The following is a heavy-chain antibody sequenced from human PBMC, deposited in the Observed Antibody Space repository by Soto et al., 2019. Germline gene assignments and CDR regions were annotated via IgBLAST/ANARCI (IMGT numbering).Heavy chain of an antibody. CDR2: IWYDGSNK. D-gene: IGHD3-10*01. V-gene: IGHV3-33*01. CDR3: ASPSTYYGSGSYYTLDY. J-gene: IGHJ4*02. CDR1: GFTFSSYG. Sequence: GGSLRLSCAASGFTFSSYGMHWVRQAPGKGLEWVAVIWYDGSNKYYADSVKGRFTISRDNSKNTLYLQMNSLRAEDTAVYYCASPSTYYGSGSYYTLDYWGQGTLVTVSS.